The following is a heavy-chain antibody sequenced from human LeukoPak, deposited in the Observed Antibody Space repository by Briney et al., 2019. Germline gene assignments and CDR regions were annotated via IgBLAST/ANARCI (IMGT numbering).Heavy chain of an antibody. Sequence: PGGTLRLSCAASGFTFSSYGMSWVRQAPGKGLEWVSAISGSGGSTYYADSVKGRVTISRDNSKNTRYLQMNRLRAEDTAVYYCAKGGYSGSYCGAFDIWGQGTMVTVSS. CDR3: AKGGYSGSYCGAFDI. CDR1: GFTFSSYG. CDR2: ISGSGGST. J-gene: IGHJ3*02. V-gene: IGHV3-23*01. D-gene: IGHD1-26*01.